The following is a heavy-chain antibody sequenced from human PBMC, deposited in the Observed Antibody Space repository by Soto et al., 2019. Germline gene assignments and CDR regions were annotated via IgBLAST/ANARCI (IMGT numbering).Heavy chain of an antibody. Sequence: QLQLQESGPGLVKPSETLSLTCTVSGGSISSSSYYWGWIRQPPGKGLEWIGSIYYSGSTYYNPSLKSRVPISVDTSKNQFSLKLSSVTAADTAVYYCARRGSYDYIWGSYQFDYWGQGTLVTVSS. CDR2: IYYSGST. J-gene: IGHJ4*02. CDR1: GGSISSSSYY. D-gene: IGHD3-16*01. CDR3: ARRGSYDYIWGSYQFDY. V-gene: IGHV4-39*01.